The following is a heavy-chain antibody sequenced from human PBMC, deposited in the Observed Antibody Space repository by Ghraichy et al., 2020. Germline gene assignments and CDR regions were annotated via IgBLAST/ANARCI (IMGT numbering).Heavy chain of an antibody. D-gene: IGHD3-9*01. CDR2: IYPGDSDT. J-gene: IGHJ6*03. V-gene: IGHV5-51*01. Sequence: GESLNISCKGSGYSFTSYWIGWVRQMPGKGLEWMGIIYPGDSDTRYSPSFQGQVTISADKSISTAYLQWSSLKASDTAMYYCARAGYDILTGLYYYYMDVWGKGTTVTVSS. CDR1: GYSFTSYW. CDR3: ARAGYDILTGLYYYYMDV.